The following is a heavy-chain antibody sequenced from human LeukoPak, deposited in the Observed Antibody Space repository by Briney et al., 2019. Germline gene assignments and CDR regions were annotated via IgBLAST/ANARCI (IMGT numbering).Heavy chain of an antibody. J-gene: IGHJ5*02. CDR1: GGSISGYY. Sequence: SETLSLTCTVSGGSISGYYWSWIRQPPGKRLEWIGYIYYSGSTNYNPSLKSRVTISVDTSKNQFSLNLSSVTAAGTAVYYCARSRIFGVVDNWFDPWGQGTLVTVSS. CDR3: ARSRIFGVVDNWFDP. CDR2: IYYSGST. V-gene: IGHV4-59*01. D-gene: IGHD3-3*01.